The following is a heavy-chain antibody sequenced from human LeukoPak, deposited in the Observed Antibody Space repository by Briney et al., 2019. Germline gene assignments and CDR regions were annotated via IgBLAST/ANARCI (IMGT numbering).Heavy chain of an antibody. CDR1: GYTFTAYF. J-gene: IGHJ4*02. CDR3: ARGRLGSSDY. Sequence: ASVVVSCKTSGYTFTAYFIHWLRLAPGQRFEWMGWINPNDGGTKYGQKFQGRVTMTRNTSISTAYMELSSLRSEDTAVYYCARGRLGSSDYWGQGTLVTVSS. V-gene: IGHV1-2*02. D-gene: IGHD6-13*01. CDR2: INPNDGGT.